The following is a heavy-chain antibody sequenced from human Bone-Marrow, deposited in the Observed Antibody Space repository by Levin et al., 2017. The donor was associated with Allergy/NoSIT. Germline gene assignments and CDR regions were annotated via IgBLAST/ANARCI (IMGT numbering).Heavy chain of an antibody. CDR1: GSSINSGYY. CDR3: ASQTTVVRALAFDY. D-gene: IGHD4-17*01. V-gene: IGHV4-38-2*02. CDR2: VYHSDDT. Sequence: MPSETLSLTCTVSGSSINSGYYWAWIRQAPGKGLEWIGSVYHSDDTYYNPSLESRVVISKLTSKNQFSLRLTSVTAADAAVYYCASQTTVVRALAFDYWGQGRLVTVSS. J-gene: IGHJ4*02.